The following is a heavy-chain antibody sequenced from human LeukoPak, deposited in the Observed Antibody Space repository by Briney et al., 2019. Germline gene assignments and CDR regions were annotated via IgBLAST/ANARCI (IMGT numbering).Heavy chain of an antibody. Sequence: GRSLRLSCAPSGFTFDDYAMHWVRQAPRKGLEGVSGISWISGSIDYAHSVKGRFTISRDNAKNSLYLQMNSLRAEDTALYYCAKDSGGDFWSGSEYWGQGTLVTVSS. D-gene: IGHD3-3*01. CDR3: AKDSGGDFWSGSEY. CDR1: GFTFDDYA. J-gene: IGHJ4*02. CDR2: ISWISGSI. V-gene: IGHV3-9*01.